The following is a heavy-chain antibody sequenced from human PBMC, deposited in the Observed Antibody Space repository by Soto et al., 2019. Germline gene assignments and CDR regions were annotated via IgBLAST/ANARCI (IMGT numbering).Heavy chain of an antibody. CDR2: ISSSRSYI. CDR1: GFTFSSYS. CDR3: ASINDYGSGSYYNDY. V-gene: IGHV3-21*01. D-gene: IGHD3-10*01. Sequence: GGSLRLSCAASGFTFSSYSMNWVRQAPGKGLEWVSSISSSRSYIYYADSVKGRFTISRDNAKNSLYLQMSSLRAEDTYVYYCASINDYGSGSYYNDYWGQGTLVTVSS. J-gene: IGHJ4*02.